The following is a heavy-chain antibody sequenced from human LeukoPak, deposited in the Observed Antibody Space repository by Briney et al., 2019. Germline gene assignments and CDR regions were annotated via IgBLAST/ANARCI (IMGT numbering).Heavy chain of an antibody. CDR2: ISWNSGSI. J-gene: IGHJ4*02. CDR3: AKADAGVWGRQNFDY. Sequence: GGSLRLSCAASGFTFDDYAMHWVRQAPGKGLEWVSGISWNSGSIGYADSVKGRFTISRDNAKNSLYLQVNSLRAEDTALYYYAKADAGVWGRQNFDYWGQGTLVTVSS. V-gene: IGHV3-9*01. CDR1: GFTFDDYA. D-gene: IGHD3-16*01.